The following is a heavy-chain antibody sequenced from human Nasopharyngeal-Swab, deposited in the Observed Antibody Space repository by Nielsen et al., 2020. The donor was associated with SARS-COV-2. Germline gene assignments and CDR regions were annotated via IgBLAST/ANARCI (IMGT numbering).Heavy chain of an antibody. J-gene: IGHJ6*03. D-gene: IGHD3-10*01. CDR3: ARANGVRGVIVDYYYYMDV. V-gene: IGHV4-31*03. CDR2: IYYSGST. CDR1: GGFISSGGYY. Sequence: SETLSLTCTVSGGFISSGGYYWSWIRQHPGKGLEWIGYIYYSGSTYYNPSLKSRVTISVDTSKNQFSLKLSSVTAADTAVYYCARANGVRGVIVDYYYYMDVWGKGTTVTVSS.